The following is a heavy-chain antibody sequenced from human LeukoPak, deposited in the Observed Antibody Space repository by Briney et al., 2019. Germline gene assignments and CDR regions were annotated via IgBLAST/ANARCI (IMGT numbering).Heavy chain of an antibody. J-gene: IGHJ4*02. CDR1: GFTFSDYS. CDR2: IGIDSGNT. V-gene: IGHV3-48*04. CDR3: ARDPDSGYYYAEHDY. D-gene: IGHD3-22*01. Sequence: GGSLRLSCAASGFTFSDYSMNWVRQAPGKGLEWISYIGIDSGNTNYADSVKGRFTISRDNAKNSLYLQMNSLRAEDTAVYYCARDPDSGYYYAEHDYWGQGTLVTVSS.